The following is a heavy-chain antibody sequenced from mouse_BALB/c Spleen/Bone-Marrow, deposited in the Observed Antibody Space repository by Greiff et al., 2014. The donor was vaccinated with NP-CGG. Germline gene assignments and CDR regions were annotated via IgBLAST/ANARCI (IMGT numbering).Heavy chain of an antibody. CDR1: GFNIKDTY. CDR2: IDPANGNT. V-gene: IGHV14-3*02. J-gene: IGHJ2*01. D-gene: IGHD1-1*01. Sequence: EVQLVESGAELVKPGASVKLSCTASGFNIKDTYMHWVKQRPEQGLEWIGRIDPANGNTKYDPKFQGEATITADTSSNTAYLQLSSPTSEDTAVYYCARYYYGSSYFDYWGQGTTLTVSS. CDR3: ARYYYGSSYFDY.